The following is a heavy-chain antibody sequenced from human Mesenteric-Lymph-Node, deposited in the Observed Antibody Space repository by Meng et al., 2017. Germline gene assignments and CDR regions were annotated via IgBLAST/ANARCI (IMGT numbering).Heavy chain of an antibody. V-gene: IGHV3-7*01. J-gene: IGHJ4*02. CDR3: ATISSGWYFDY. D-gene: IGHD6-19*01. Sequence: GGSLRLSCAASGFTFSTYWMTWVRQAPGKGLEWVANMKHDGSEKNYMDSVKGRFTISRDNSKNTLYLQMNSLRAEDTAVYYCATISSGWYFDYWGQGTLVTVSS. CDR2: MKHDGSEK. CDR1: GFTFSTYW.